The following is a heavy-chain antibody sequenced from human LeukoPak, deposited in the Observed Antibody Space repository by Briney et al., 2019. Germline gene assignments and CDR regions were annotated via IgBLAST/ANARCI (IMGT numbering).Heavy chain of an antibody. J-gene: IGHJ4*02. CDR2: VSPGGSST. CDR3: ATGAYNSMYYFDY. D-gene: IGHD5-24*01. V-gene: IGHV3-74*01. CDR1: GFTFSTYW. Sequence: GGSLRLSCAASGFTFSTYWMHWVRQAPGKGLVWVSCVSPGGSSTSYADSVKGRFTISRDNAKNTLYLQMNSLRAEDTAVYYCATGAYNSMYYFDYWGQGTLVSVSS.